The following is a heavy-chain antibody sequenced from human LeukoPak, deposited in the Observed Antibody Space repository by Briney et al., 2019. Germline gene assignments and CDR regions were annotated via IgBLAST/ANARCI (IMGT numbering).Heavy chain of an antibody. J-gene: IGHJ2*01. V-gene: IGHV4-59*01. CDR2: MYSSEST. D-gene: IGHD3-16*01. Sequence: SETLSLTCTVSGGSISSYYWSWIRQPPGKGLEWIGYMYSSESTKYNPSLKSRVTISVDTSGNQFSLKLTSLTAADTAVYYCARGSPLGWYFDLWGRGTLVTVSS. CDR3: ARGSPLGWYFDL. CDR1: GGSISSYY.